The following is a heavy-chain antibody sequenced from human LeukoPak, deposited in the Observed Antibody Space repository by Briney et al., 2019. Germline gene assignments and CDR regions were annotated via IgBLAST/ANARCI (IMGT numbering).Heavy chain of an antibody. Sequence: PVTVSCMASGGTFSSYAISWVRQAPGQGLEWMGRIIPILGIANYAQKFQGRVTITADKSTSTAYMELSSLRSEDTAVYYCARGPLVVAASNWFDPWGQGTLVTVSS. CDR2: IIPILGIA. J-gene: IGHJ5*02. CDR1: GGTFSSYA. D-gene: IGHD2-15*01. V-gene: IGHV1-69*04. CDR3: ARGPLVVAASNWFDP.